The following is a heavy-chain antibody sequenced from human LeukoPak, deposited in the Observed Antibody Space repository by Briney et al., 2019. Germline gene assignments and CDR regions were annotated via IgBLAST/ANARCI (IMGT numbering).Heavy chain of an antibody. J-gene: IGHJ4*02. Sequence: GRSLRLSCAASGFTSSSYGMHWVRQAPGKGLEWVAVIWYDGSNKYYADSVKGRFTISRDNAKNSLYLQMNSLRAEDTAVYYCARVGSSADYWGQGTLVTVSS. CDR2: IWYDGSNK. D-gene: IGHD6-13*01. CDR3: ARVGSSADY. CDR1: GFTSSSYG. V-gene: IGHV3-33*01.